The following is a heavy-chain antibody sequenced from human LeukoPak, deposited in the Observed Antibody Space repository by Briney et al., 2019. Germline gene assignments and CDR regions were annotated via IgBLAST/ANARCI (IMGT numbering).Heavy chain of an antibody. CDR3: AKVYYDNSGYRPLDF. V-gene: IGHV3-7*01. Sequence: PGGSLRLSCAASGLTFSIYAMSWVRQGPGKGLEWAAHIKEDGSEKHYVDSVKGRFTISRDNAKNSLYLQMNSLRVEDTAVYYCAKVYYDNSGYRPLDFWGQGALVTVSS. D-gene: IGHD3-22*01. J-gene: IGHJ4*02. CDR1: GLTFSIYA. CDR2: IKEDGSEK.